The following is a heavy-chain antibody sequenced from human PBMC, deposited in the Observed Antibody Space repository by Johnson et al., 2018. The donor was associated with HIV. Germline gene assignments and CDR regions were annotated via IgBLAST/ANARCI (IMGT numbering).Heavy chain of an antibody. CDR3: AREYYYDSSGYNAFDI. D-gene: IGHD3-22*01. V-gene: IGHV3-30*04. CDR2: ISYDGSNK. Sequence: VQLVESGGGVVQPGRSLRLSCVASGFTFSSYTMHWVRQAPGKGLEWVAVISYDGSNKYYADSVKGRFTISRDNSKNTLYLQMNSLIAEDTAVYYCAREYYYDSSGYNAFDIWGQGTMVTVSS. J-gene: IGHJ3*02. CDR1: GFTFSSYT.